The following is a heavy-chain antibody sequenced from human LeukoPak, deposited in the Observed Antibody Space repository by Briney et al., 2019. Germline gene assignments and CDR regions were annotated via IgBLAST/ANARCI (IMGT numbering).Heavy chain of an antibody. Sequence: SETLSLTCTVSGGSISSYYWSWIRQPAGKGLEWIGRIYTSGSTNYNPSLKSRVTMSVDTSKNQFSLKLSSVTAADTAVYYCARDPYSSSPRSYHYYYMDVWGTGTTVTVSS. V-gene: IGHV4-4*07. CDR3: ARDPYSSSPRSYHYYYMDV. D-gene: IGHD6-13*01. CDR2: IYTSGST. J-gene: IGHJ6*03. CDR1: GGSISSYY.